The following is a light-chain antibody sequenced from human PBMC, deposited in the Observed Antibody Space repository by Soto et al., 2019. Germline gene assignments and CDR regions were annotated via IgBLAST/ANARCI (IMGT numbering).Light chain of an antibody. V-gene: IGLV1-40*01. J-gene: IGLJ1*01. CDR3: QSYDSSLSGYV. Sequence: QSVLTQPPSVSGAPGQRVTISCTGSSSNIGAVYDVHWYQHLPGTAPKLLIYGNTNRPSGVPDRFSGSKSGASASLAITGRQAEDEADYYCQSYDSSLSGYVVGTGTKLTVL. CDR1: SSNIGAVYD. CDR2: GNT.